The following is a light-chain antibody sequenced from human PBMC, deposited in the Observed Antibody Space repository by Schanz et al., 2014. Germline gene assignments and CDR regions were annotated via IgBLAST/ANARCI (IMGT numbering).Light chain of an antibody. Sequence: QSALTQPPSASGSPGQSVTISCTGTSSDVGGYNFVSWYQQHPGKAPKLMIYEVSKRPSGVPDRFSGSKSGNTASLTVSGLQADDEADYYCTSYTSSTTLLFGGGTKLTVL. V-gene: IGLV2-8*01. CDR3: TSYTSSTTLL. CDR1: SSDVGGYNF. J-gene: IGLJ2*01. CDR2: EVS.